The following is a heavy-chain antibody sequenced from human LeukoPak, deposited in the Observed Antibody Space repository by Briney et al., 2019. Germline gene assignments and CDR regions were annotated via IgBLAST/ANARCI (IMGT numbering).Heavy chain of an antibody. CDR3: AREGGYDRLEY. CDR2: ISSSANTI. CDR1: GFTFSNSE. V-gene: IGHV3-48*03. Sequence: GGSLRLSCAASGFTFSNSEMNWVRQAPGKGLEWVSYISSSANTIDYADSVKGRFTISRDNAKNSLYLQMNSLRAEDMGVYYCAREGGYDRLEYWDQGTLVTVSS. D-gene: IGHD5-12*01. J-gene: IGHJ4*02.